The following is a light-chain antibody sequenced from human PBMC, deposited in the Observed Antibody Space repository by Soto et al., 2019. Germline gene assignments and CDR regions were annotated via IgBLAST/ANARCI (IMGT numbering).Light chain of an antibody. V-gene: IGKV1-12*01. CDR3: QQANSFPLT. J-gene: IGKJ4*01. CDR1: QDISSW. CDR2: AAS. Sequence: DIQMTQSPSSVSASVGDRVTITCRASQDISSWLAWYQQKPGKAPKLLIYAASSLHSGVPARFSGSDSGTDFTLTIGSVQPEDSATYYCQQANSFPLTFGGGTKVEI.